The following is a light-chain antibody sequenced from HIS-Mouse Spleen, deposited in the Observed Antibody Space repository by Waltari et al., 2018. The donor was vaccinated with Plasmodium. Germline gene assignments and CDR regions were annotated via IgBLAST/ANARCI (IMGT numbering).Light chain of an antibody. V-gene: IGKV2-28*01. J-gene: IGKJ2*01. CDR2: LGS. CDR3: MQALQTPRYT. Sequence: DIVMTQSPLSLPVTPGEPDSIPFRSRPILLHSNGYNYLDWYLQKPGQSPQLLIYLGSNRASGVPDRFSGSGSGTDFTLKISRVEAEDVGVYYCMQALQTPRYTFGQGTKLEIK. CDR1: PILLHSNGYNY.